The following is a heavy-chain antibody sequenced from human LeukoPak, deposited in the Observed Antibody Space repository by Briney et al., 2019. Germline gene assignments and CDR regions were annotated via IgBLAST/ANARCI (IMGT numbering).Heavy chain of an antibody. J-gene: IGHJ6*03. CDR3: ARFMVRGVIHYYYYMDV. D-gene: IGHD3-10*01. CDR1: GFTFSSYS. V-gene: IGHV3-7*01. Sequence: GGSLRLSCAASGFTFSSYSMSWVRQAPGKGLEWVANIKQDGSEKYYVDSVKGRFTISRDNAKNSLYLQMNSLRAEDKAVYYCARFMVRGVIHYYYYMDVWGKGTTVTVSS. CDR2: IKQDGSEK.